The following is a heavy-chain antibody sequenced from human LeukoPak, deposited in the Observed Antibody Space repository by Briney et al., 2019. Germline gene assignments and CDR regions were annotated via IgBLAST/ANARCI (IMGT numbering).Heavy chain of an antibody. CDR2: IIPIFGTA. CDR3: AGLFPPGSAFDI. V-gene: IGHV1-69*13. CDR1: GGTFSSYA. J-gene: IGHJ3*02. Sequence: SVKVSCKASGGTFSSYAISWVRQAPGQGLEWMGGIIPIFGTANYAQKFQGRVTITADESTSTAYMELSSMRSEDTAVYYCAGLFPPGSAFDIWGQGTMVTVSS. D-gene: IGHD3-10*02.